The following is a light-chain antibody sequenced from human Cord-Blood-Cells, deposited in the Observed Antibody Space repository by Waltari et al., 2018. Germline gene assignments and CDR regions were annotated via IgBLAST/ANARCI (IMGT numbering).Light chain of an antibody. Sequence: DIQMTQSAYTLSASVGDRVTITCRASQSISSLLAWYQQKPVKSPKLLIYNASSLESGVPSRFIGSGSGTEFTLTISSLQPDDFATYYCQQYNSYSSTFGQGTRLEIK. CDR2: NAS. J-gene: IGKJ5*01. V-gene: IGKV1-5*03. CDR1: QSISSL. CDR3: QQYNSYSST.